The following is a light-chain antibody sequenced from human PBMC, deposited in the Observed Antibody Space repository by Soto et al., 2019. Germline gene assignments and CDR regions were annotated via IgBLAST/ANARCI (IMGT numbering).Light chain of an antibody. J-gene: IGLJ1*01. V-gene: IGLV2-14*03. CDR3: SSYTGSSTYV. CDR1: SSDVGGSNY. Sequence: QSALTQPASVSGSPGQSITISCTGTSSDVGGSNYVSWYQQHPGKAPKLIIFDVSQRPSGFSNRFSGSKSGNTASLTISGLQAEDEAEYYCSSYTGSSTYVFGTGTKLTVL. CDR2: DVS.